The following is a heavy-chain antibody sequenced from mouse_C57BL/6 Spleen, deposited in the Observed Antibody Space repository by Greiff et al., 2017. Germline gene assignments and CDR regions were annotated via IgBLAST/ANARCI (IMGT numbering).Heavy chain of an antibody. Sequence: QVHVKQSGAELVKPGASVKISCKASGYAFSSYWMNWVKQRPGKGLEWIGQIYPGDGDTNYNGKFKGKATLTADKSSSTAYMQLSSLTSEDSAVYFCARCASTMVTTWYFDVWGTGTTVTVSS. CDR1: GYAFSSYW. V-gene: IGHV1-80*01. CDR3: ARCASTMVTTWYFDV. CDR2: IYPGDGDT. J-gene: IGHJ1*03. D-gene: IGHD2-2*01.